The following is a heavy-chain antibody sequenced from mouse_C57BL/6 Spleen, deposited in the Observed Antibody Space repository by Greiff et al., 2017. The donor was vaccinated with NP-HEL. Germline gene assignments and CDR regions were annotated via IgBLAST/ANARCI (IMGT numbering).Heavy chain of an antibody. D-gene: IGHD1-1*01. CDR3: ARGRSTVVAEDAMDY. V-gene: IGHV5-4*01. CDR1: GFTFSSYA. CDR2: ISDGGSYT. J-gene: IGHJ4*01. Sequence: EVQGVESGGGLVKPGGSLKLSCAASGFTFSSYAMSWVRQTPEKRLEWVATISDGGSYTYSPDNVKGRFTISSDNAKNNLYLQMSHLKSEDTAMYYCARGRSTVVAEDAMDYWGQGTSVTVSS.